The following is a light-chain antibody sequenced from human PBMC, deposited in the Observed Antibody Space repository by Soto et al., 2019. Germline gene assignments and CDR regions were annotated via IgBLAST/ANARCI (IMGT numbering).Light chain of an antibody. Sequence: IVLTQSPATLSVSPGERATLSCRASQSVSSDLAWYQQKPGQAPRLLIYGASTRATGIPARFSGSGSGTEFTLTISSLQPEDFAIYYCQQYNNWYLTFGGGTKVEI. CDR3: QQYNNWYLT. J-gene: IGKJ4*01. V-gene: IGKV3-15*01. CDR1: QSVSSD. CDR2: GAS.